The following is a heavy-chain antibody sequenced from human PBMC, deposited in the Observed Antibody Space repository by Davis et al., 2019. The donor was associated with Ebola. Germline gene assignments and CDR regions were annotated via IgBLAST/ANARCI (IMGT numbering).Heavy chain of an antibody. CDR3: AREFEGIAVAGDWFDP. J-gene: IGHJ5*02. CDR2: IIPIFGTA. CDR1: GGTFSSYA. D-gene: IGHD6-19*01. V-gene: IGHV1-69*13. Sequence: SVKVSCKASGGTFSSYAISWVRQVPGQGLEWMGGIIPIFGTANYAQKFQGRVTITADESTSTAYMELSSLRSEDTAVYYCAREFEGIAVAGDWFDPWGQGTLVTVSS.